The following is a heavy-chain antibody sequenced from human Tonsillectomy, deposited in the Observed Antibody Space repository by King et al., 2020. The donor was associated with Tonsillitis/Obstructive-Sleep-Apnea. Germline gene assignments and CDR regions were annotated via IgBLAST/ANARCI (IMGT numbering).Heavy chain of an antibody. J-gene: IGHJ4*02. CDR1: GGSISGNY. CDR2: IFYTGST. Sequence: VQLQESGPGLVKPSETLSLTCTVSGGSISGNYWSWIRQPPGKGLEWIGYIFYTGSTSYNPSLKSRVTISVDPSNNQISLNLSSVTAADTAVYYCARHDSGGYYWWYFDYWGQGTLVTVSS. V-gene: IGHV4-59*08. CDR3: ARHDSGGYYWWYFDY. D-gene: IGHD3-22*01.